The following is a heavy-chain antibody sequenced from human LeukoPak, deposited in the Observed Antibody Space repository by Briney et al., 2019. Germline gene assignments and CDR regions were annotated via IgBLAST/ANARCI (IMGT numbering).Heavy chain of an antibody. CDR2: IKQDGSEK. Sequence: GGSLRLSCAASVFTFSSYWMSWVRQAPGKGLEWVANIKQDGSEKYYVDSVKGRFTISRDNAKNSLYLQMNSLRAEDTAVYYCAKGYSYGRFDYWGQGTLVTVSS. V-gene: IGHV3-7*03. J-gene: IGHJ4*02. CDR3: AKGYSYGRFDY. D-gene: IGHD5-18*01. CDR1: VFTFSSYW.